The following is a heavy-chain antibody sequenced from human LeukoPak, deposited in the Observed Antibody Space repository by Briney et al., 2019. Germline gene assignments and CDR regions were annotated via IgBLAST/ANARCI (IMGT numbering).Heavy chain of an antibody. J-gene: IGHJ4*02. CDR2: INSDGSSN. CDR3: VRYRPAPA. CDR1: GFTFSNYY. D-gene: IGHD3-16*02. V-gene: IGHV3-74*01. Sequence: PGGSLRLSCAASGFTFSNYYMHWVRQAPGEGRVWISGINSDGSSNYYGDSVKGRFTISRDNARKTLYLLMSSLRAEDSAIYYCVRYRPAPAWGQGTLVTVAS.